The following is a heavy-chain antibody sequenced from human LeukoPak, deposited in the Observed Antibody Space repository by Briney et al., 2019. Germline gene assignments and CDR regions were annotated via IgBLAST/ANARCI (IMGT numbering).Heavy chain of an antibody. D-gene: IGHD7-27*01. CDR1: GFTFSSYW. J-gene: IGHJ3*02. Sequence: GESLRLSCAASGFTFSSYWMSWVRQAPGKGLEWVANIKQDGSEKYYVDSVKGRFTISRDNAKNSLYLQMNSLRAEDTAVYYCARDGDKLGGAFDIWGQGTMVTVSS. CDR3: ARDGDKLGGAFDI. V-gene: IGHV3-7*01. CDR2: IKQDGSEK.